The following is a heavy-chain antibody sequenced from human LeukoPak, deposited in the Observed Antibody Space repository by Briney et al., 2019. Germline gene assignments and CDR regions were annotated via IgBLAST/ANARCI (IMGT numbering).Heavy chain of an antibody. CDR2: SRKRGNKYVT. CDR1: GFTLSDHN. Sequence: GGSLRLSCVASGFTLSDHNMDWVRQATGKGLEWVGRSRKRGNKYVTENAASVKGRFTISRDDSNNSLCLQMNSLRTEDTAVYYCAREGYNYGSDAFDIWGQGTMVTVSS. J-gene: IGHJ3*02. CDR3: AREGYNYGSDAFDI. D-gene: IGHD5-18*01. V-gene: IGHV3-72*01.